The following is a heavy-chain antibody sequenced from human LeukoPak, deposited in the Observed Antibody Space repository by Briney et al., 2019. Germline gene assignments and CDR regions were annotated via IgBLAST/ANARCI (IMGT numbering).Heavy chain of an antibody. CDR1: GFTFSNYG. J-gene: IGHJ6*03. Sequence: GGSLRLSCAASGFTFSNYGMHWVRQAPGKGLEWVAFIRYDGSNKYYADSVKGRFTISRDNSKNTLYLQMNSLRAEDTAVYYCAREGNYDYVWGSYRYHMDVWGKGTTVTVSS. CDR2: IRYDGSNK. D-gene: IGHD3-16*02. CDR3: AREGNYDYVWGSYRYHMDV. V-gene: IGHV3-30*02.